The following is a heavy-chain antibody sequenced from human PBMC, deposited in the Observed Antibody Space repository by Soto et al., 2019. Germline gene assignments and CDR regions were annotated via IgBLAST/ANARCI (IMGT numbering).Heavy chain of an antibody. Sequence: QVQLQQWGVGLLKPSETLSLTCAVYGGSFSGYYWSWIRQPPGKGLEWIGEINHSGSTNYNPSLKSRVTISVDTSKNQCSLKLSSVTAADTAVYYCARLKTVVAAWRGNWFDPWGQGTLVTVSS. D-gene: IGHD2-15*01. V-gene: IGHV4-34*01. J-gene: IGHJ5*02. CDR1: GGSFSGYY. CDR3: ARLKTVVAAWRGNWFDP. CDR2: INHSGST.